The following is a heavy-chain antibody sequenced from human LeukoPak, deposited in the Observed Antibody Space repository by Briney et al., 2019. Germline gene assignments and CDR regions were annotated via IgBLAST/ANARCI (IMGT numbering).Heavy chain of an antibody. V-gene: IGHV3-74*01. D-gene: IGHD6-6*01. CDR2: INSDGSST. CDR1: GFTFSSYW. CDR3: ARVGSVDIAARALDY. J-gene: IGHJ4*02. Sequence: GGSLRLSCAASGFTFSSYWMHWVRQAPGKGLVWVSRINSDGSSTSYTDSVKGRFTISRDNAKNTLYLQMNSLRAEDTAVYYCARVGSVDIAARALDYWGQGTLVTVSS.